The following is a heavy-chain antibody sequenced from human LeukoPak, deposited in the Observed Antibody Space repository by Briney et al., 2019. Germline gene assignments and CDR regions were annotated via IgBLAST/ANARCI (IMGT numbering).Heavy chain of an antibody. Sequence: EGSLRLSCAASGFTFSSYAMSWVRQAPGKGLEWVSAISGSGGSTYYADSVKGRFTISRDNSKNTLYLQMNSLRAEDTAVYYCAKARGGYYDSSGYYPWGQGTLVTVSS. J-gene: IGHJ5*02. D-gene: IGHD3-22*01. CDR3: AKARGGYYDSSGYYP. CDR2: ISGSGGST. V-gene: IGHV3-23*01. CDR1: GFTFSSYA.